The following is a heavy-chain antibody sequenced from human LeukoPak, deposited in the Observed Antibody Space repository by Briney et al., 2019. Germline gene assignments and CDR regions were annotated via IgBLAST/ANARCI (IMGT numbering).Heavy chain of an antibody. CDR3: AKGSYYYDSTPTFDI. J-gene: IGHJ3*02. D-gene: IGHD3-22*01. CDR1: GFTFSSYW. V-gene: IGHV3-7*03. CDR2: IKQDGNEK. Sequence: PGGSLRLSCAASGFTFSSYWMSWVRQAPGKGLEWVANIKQDGNEKYYVDSVKGRFTISRDNAKNSLYLQMNSLRAEDTAVYYCAKGSYYYDSTPTFDIWGQGTMVTVSS.